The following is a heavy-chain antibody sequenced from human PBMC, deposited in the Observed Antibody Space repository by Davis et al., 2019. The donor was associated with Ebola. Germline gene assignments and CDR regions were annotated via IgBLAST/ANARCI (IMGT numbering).Heavy chain of an antibody. CDR2: TYYRSKWYN. V-gene: IGHV6-1*01. CDR3: ARAHRTVAAG. J-gene: IGHJ4*02. CDR1: GDSVSANGAA. Sequence: SQTLSLTCAISGDSVSANGAAWNWIRQSPSRGLEWLGRTYYRSKWYNDYAESVKSRMTIIPDTSRNQFSLQLSSVTAADTAVYYCARAHRTVAAGWGQGTLVTVSS. D-gene: IGHD6-19*01.